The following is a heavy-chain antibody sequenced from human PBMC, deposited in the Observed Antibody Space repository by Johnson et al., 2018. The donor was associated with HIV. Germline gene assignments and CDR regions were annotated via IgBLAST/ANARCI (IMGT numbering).Heavy chain of an antibody. Sequence: QVQLVESGGGVVQPGRSLRLSCAASGFTFSSYAMHWVRQAPAKGLEWVAVISYDGSDKYYADSVEGRFTISRDNAKNTLYLQMNRLRAEDTAVYYCARPLWVGQLADAFDIWGQGTLVTVSS. J-gene: IGHJ3*02. CDR3: ARPLWVGQLADAFDI. V-gene: IGHV3-30*04. CDR2: ISYDGSDK. CDR1: GFTFSSYA. D-gene: IGHD6-6*01.